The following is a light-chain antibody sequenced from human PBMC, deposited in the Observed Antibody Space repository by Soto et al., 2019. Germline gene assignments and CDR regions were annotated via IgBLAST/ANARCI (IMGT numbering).Light chain of an antibody. CDR2: AAS. J-gene: IGKJ1*01. CDR1: QGFSGRS. CDR3: QQYGSSPKT. V-gene: IGKV3-20*01. Sequence: EIVLTQSPGTLSLSPGERATLSCRASQGFSGRSLAWYQQKPGQAPRLLIFAASTRATGVPDRFSGSGSGTDFSLIIDRLAPEDFAVYYCQQYGSSPKTFGQGTKVEIK.